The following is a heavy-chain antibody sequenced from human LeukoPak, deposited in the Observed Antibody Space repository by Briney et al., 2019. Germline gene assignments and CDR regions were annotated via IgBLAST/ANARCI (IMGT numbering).Heavy chain of an antibody. Sequence: ASVKVSCKASGYTFTGYYMHWVRQAPGQGLEWMGWINPNSGGTNYAQKFQGRVTMTRDTSISTAYMELSRLRSDDTAVYYCACARPPYYYGSGSYYIGGGGAFDIWGQGTMVTVSS. D-gene: IGHD3-10*01. CDR2: INPNSGGT. V-gene: IGHV1-2*02. CDR3: ACARPPYYYGSGSYYIGGGGAFDI. CDR1: GYTFTGYY. J-gene: IGHJ3*02.